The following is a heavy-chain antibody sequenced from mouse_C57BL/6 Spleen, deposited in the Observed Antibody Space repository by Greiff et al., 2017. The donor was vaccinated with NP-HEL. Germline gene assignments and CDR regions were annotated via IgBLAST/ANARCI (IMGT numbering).Heavy chain of an antibody. V-gene: IGHV1-54*01. CDR2: INPGSGGT. D-gene: IGHD2-5*01. CDR1: GYAFTNYL. J-gene: IGHJ1*03. Sequence: QVQLQQSGAELVRPGTSVKVSCKASGYAFTNYLIEWVKQRPGQGLEWIGVINPGSGGTNYNEKFKGKATLTADKSSSTAYMQLSSLTSEDSAVYFCARSYYSNYYFDVWGTGTTVTVSS. CDR3: ARSYYSNYYFDV.